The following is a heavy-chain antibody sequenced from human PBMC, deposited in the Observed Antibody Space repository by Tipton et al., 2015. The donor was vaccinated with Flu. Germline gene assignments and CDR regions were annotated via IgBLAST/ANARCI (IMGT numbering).Heavy chain of an antibody. Sequence: TLSLTCTVSGGSISSGGYYWSWIRQHPGKGLEWIGYIYYSGSTYYNPSLKSRVTISVDTSKNQFSLKLSSVTAADTAVYYCARSSIVGASYWGQGTLVTVSS. CDR2: IYYSGST. D-gene: IGHD1-26*01. CDR3: ARSSIVGASY. CDR1: GGSISSGGYY. V-gene: IGHV4-31*03. J-gene: IGHJ4*02.